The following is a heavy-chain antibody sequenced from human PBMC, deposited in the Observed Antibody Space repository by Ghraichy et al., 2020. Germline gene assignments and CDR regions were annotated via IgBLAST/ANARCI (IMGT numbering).Heavy chain of an antibody. CDR3: ARERDGYGVDAFDI. J-gene: IGHJ3*02. V-gene: IGHV1-69*13. Sequence: SVKVSCKASGGTFSSYAISWVRQAPGQGLEWMGGIIPIFGTANYAQKFQGRVTITADESTSTAYMELSSLRSEDTAVYYCARERDGYGVDAFDIWGQGTMVTVSS. D-gene: IGHD5-24*01. CDR1: GGTFSSYA. CDR2: IIPIFGTA.